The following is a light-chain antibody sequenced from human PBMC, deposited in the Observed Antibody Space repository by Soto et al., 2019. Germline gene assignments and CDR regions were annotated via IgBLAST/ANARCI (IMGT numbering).Light chain of an antibody. V-gene: IGKV3-11*01. CDR3: QQRLNWPPG. CDR2: DAS. CDR1: QSVTNY. J-gene: IGKJ1*01. Sequence: FFFTQSPDTRSLSPGGRATLTCRASQSVTNYIAWYQQRPGQAPRLLIYDASNRATGVPARFSGSRSGTDFTLTISDLEPADFGLYYCQQRLNWPPGFGQGTKVDIK.